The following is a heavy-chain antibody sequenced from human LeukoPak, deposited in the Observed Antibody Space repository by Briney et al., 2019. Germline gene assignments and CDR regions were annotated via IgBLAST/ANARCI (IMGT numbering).Heavy chain of an antibody. CDR1: GFTFDDYG. CDR2: INWNGGST. CDR3: ARVVRVGATDYFDY. V-gene: IGHV3-20*04. D-gene: IGHD1-26*01. Sequence: GGSLRLSCAASGFTFDDYGMSWVRQAPGKGLEWVSGINWNGGSTGYADSVRGRFTIFRDNAKNSLYLQMNSLRAEDTALYYCARVVRVGATDYFDYWGQGTLVTVSS. J-gene: IGHJ4*02.